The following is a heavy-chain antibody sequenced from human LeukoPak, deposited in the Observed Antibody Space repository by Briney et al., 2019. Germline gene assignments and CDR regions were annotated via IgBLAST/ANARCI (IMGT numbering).Heavy chain of an antibody. CDR2: LKQDGSEE. D-gene: IGHD3-22*01. Sequence: PGGSLRLSCAASGFTFNTYWMSWVRQAPGKGLEWVANLKQDGSEEYYVDSVKGRFTISRDNAKNSLYLQMNSLRAEDTAVYYCARVPGYDSSGYFDYWGQGTLVTVSS. CDR1: GFTFNTYW. CDR3: ARVPGYDSSGYFDY. J-gene: IGHJ4*02. V-gene: IGHV3-7*03.